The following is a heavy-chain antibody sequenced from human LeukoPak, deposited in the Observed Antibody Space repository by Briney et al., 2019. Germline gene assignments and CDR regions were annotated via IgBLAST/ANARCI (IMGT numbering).Heavy chain of an antibody. CDR3: ARVGNHYGSGSYYFDY. CDR2: IYYSGST. CDR1: GGSISSYY. Sequence: SETLSLTCTVSGGSISSYYWSWIRQPPGKGLEWIGYIYYSGSTNYNPSLKSRVTISVDTSKTQFSLKLSSVTAADTAVYYCARVGNHYGSGSYYFDYWGQGTLVTVSS. J-gene: IGHJ4*02. V-gene: IGHV4-59*01. D-gene: IGHD3-10*01.